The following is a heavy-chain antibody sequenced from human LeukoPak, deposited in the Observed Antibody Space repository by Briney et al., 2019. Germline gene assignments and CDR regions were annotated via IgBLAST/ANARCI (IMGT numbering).Heavy chain of an antibody. D-gene: IGHD3-10*01. J-gene: IGHJ6*02. CDR1: GYTLTELS. CDR3: ARVKLLWFGESQYYYYYGMDV. V-gene: IGHV1-69*13. CDR2: IIPIFGTA. Sequence: ASVKVSCKVSGYTLTELSMHWVRQAPGKGLEWMGGIIPIFGTANYAQKFQGRVTITADESTSTAYMELSSLRSEDTAVYYCARVKLLWFGESQYYYYYGMDVWGQGTTVTVSS.